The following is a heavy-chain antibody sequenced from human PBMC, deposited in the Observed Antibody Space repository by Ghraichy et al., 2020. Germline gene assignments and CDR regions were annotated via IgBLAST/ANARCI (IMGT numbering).Heavy chain of an antibody. V-gene: IGHV3-23*01. CDR1: GFTFSSYA. CDR3: AKDFRQGGSDYSYYYGMDV. CDR2: ISGSGGTT. D-gene: IGHD1-14*01. J-gene: IGHJ6*02. Sequence: GGSLRLSCAASGFTFSSYAMSWVRQAPGKGLEWVSAISGSGGTTYYADSVKGRFTISRDNSKNTLYLQMNSLRAEDTAVYYCAKDFRQGGSDYSYYYGMDVWGRGTTVTVSS.